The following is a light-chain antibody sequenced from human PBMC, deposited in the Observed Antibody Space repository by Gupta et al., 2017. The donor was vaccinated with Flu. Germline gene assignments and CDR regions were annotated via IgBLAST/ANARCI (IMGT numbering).Light chain of an antibody. CDR2: DAS. J-gene: IGKJ2*03. V-gene: IGKV3-11*01. CDR3: QQRSNWPPSYR. Sequence: IVLTQSPATLSLSPGERATLSCRASQRVSSYLAWYQQKPGQAPRLLIYDASNRVTGIPARFSGSGSGTDFTLTISSLEPEDFAVYYCQQRSNWPPSYRFGQGTKLEIK. CDR1: QRVSSY.